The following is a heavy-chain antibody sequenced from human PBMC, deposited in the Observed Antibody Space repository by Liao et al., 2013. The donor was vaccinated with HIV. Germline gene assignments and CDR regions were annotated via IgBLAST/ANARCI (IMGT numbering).Heavy chain of an antibody. Sequence: QLQLQESGPGLVKPSETLSLTCTVYGGSFSGYYWSWVRQPTGKGLEWIGEINQSGSTNYNPSLKSRVTISVDTSKNQFSLKLSSVTAADTAVYYCGIAARPILVQHWGQGTLVTVSS. D-gene: IGHD6-6*01. CDR1: GGSFSGYY. CDR2: INQSGST. CDR3: GIAARPILVQH. V-gene: IGHV4-34*10. J-gene: IGHJ1*01.